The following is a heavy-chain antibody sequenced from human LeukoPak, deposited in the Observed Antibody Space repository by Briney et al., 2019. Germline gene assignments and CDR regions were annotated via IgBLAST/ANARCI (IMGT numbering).Heavy chain of an antibody. D-gene: IGHD3-10*01. CDR3: ARDSRVNTRITMVRGVTAFDY. CDR2: ISSSSSYI. J-gene: IGHJ4*02. CDR1: GFTFSSYS. Sequence: PGGSLRLSCAASGFTFSSYSMNWVRQAPGKGLEWVSSISSSSSYIYYADSVKGRFTISRDNAKNSLYLQMNSLRAEDTAVYYCARDSRVNTRITMVRGVTAFDYWGQGTLVTVSS. V-gene: IGHV3-21*01.